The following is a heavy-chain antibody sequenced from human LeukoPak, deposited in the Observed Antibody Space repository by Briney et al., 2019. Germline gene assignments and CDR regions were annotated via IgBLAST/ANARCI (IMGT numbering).Heavy chain of an antibody. Sequence: SETLSLTCTVSGGSISSGSYYWSWIRQPAGKGLEWIGRIYTSGSTNYNPSLKSRVTISVDTSKNQFSLKLSSVTAADTAVYYCARGYSGYDPILYWGQGTLVTVSS. CDR1: GGSISSGSYY. CDR2: IYTSGST. J-gene: IGHJ4*02. CDR3: ARGYSGYDPILY. V-gene: IGHV4-61*02. D-gene: IGHD5-12*01.